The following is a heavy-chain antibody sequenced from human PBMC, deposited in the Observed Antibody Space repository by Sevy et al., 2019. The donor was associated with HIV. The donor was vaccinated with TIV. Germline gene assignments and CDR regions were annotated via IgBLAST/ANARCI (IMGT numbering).Heavy chain of an antibody. J-gene: IGHJ4*02. D-gene: IGHD3-22*01. V-gene: IGHV3-7*01. CDR2: IKQDMSEK. CDR1: GFTFSSYW. CDR3: ARAQQVTMLVVIGGLYFDF. Sequence: GGSLRLSCAASGFTFSSYWMTWVRQSPGKGLEWVANIKQDMSEKYYADSVKGRFTISRDNARNSLYLQMESLRAEDTAVYYCARAQQVTMLVVIGGLYFDFWGQGTLVTVSS.